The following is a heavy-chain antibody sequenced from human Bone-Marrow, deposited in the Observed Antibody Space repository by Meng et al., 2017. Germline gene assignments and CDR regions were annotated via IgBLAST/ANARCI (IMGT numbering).Heavy chain of an antibody. CDR3: ARGQYFSWWELLPAFWFDP. CDR1: GGSISSSNW. J-gene: IGHJ5*02. CDR2: IYHSGST. D-gene: IGHD1-26*01. Sequence: VQAPQVGGGLLRPSGTQSLTCAVSGGSISSSNWWSWVRQPPGKGLEWIGEIYHSGSTNYNPSLKSRVTISVDKSKNQFSLKLSSVTAADTAVYYCARGQYFSWWELLPAFWFDPWGQGTLVTVSS. V-gene: IGHV4-4*02.